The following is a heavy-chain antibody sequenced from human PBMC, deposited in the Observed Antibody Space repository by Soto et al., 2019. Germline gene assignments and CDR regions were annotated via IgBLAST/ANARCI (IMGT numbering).Heavy chain of an antibody. CDR2: IYYSGST. D-gene: IGHD3-10*01. J-gene: IGHJ6*02. CDR3: ARENNRGRRTGGMDV. V-gene: IGHV4-61*08. CDR1: GGSISSGGYY. Sequence: SETLSLTCTVSGGSISSGGYYWSWIRQHPGKGLEWIGYIYYSGSTNYNPSLKSRVTISVDTSKNQFSLKLSSVTAADTAVYYCARENNRGRRTGGMDVWGQGTTVTVSS.